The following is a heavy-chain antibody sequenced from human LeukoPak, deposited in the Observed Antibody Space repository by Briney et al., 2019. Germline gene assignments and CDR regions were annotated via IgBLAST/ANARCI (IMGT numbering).Heavy chain of an antibody. CDR1: GYTFTGYY. V-gene: IGHV1-2*06. CDR3: ARGGLDV. Sequence: ASVKVSCKASGYTFTGYYIHWVRQAPGQGLERMGQINPNNGDADYAQKFQDRVAMTWDTSINTAYMELSRLRSDDTAVYYCARGGLDVWGQGTTVTVSS. CDR2: INPNNGDA. J-gene: IGHJ6*02.